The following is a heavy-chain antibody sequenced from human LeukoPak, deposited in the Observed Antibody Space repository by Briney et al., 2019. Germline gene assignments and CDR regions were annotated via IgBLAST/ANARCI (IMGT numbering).Heavy chain of an antibody. CDR3: AREFR. V-gene: IGHV3-7*03. J-gene: IGHJ4*02. CDR1: GFTVSSNY. CDR2: IKEDGSEE. Sequence: TGGSLRLSCAASGFTVSSNYMSWVRQAPGKGLEWVANIKEDGSEEYYVESVKGRFTIFRDNAKNSLYLQMNSVRAEDTAVYYCAREFRWGQGTLVTVSS.